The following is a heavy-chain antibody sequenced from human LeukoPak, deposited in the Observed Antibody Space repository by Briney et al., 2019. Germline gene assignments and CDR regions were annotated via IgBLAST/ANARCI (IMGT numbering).Heavy chain of an antibody. Sequence: GGSLRLSCAASGFTFSSYSMQWVRQAPGKGLEWVAIIGSDGYSKYYGDSVKGRFTISRDNSKNAVYLQMNSLRTEDTAVYYCARGYYGDPSQVYYFDYWGQGTLVTVSS. CDR1: GFTFSSYS. CDR3: ARGYYGDPSQVYYFDY. CDR2: IGSDGYSK. V-gene: IGHV3-30*03. D-gene: IGHD4-17*01. J-gene: IGHJ4*02.